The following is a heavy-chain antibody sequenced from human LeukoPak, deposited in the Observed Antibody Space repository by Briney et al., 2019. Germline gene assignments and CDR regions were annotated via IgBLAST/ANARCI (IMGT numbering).Heavy chain of an antibody. CDR3: ARGAATRMGATRPDY. D-gene: IGHD1-26*01. J-gene: IGHJ4*02. CDR1: GYTFTGYY. CDR2: INPSGGST. V-gene: IGHV1-46*01. Sequence: ASVKVSCKASGYTFTGYYMHWVREAPGQGLEWMGIINPSGGSTSYAQKFQGRVIVTRDMSRSKVYVELSGLTSEDAAGYYCARGAATRMGATRPDYWGREPWSPSPQ.